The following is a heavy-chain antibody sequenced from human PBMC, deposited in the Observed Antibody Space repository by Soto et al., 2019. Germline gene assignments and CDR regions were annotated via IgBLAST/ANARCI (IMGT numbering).Heavy chain of an antibody. CDR2: ISGSGGST. CDR1: GFTFSSYA. Sequence: GGSLRLSCAASGFTFSSYAMSWVRQAPGKGLEWVSAISGSGGSTYYADSVKGRFTISRDNSKNTLYLQMNSLRAEDTAVYYCAKDPFIAAAVVPMNYYYYYGMDVWGQGTTVTVSS. D-gene: IGHD6-13*01. V-gene: IGHV3-23*01. CDR3: AKDPFIAAAVVPMNYYYYYGMDV. J-gene: IGHJ6*02.